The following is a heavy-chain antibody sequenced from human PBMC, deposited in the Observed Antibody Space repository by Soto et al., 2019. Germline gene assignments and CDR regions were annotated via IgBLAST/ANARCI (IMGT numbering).Heavy chain of an antibody. CDR1: GFTFSSSW. CDR2: IKQDGSEV. CDR3: TKRRRGDVAVVPGAIAWKLPGGPRDYYYYYLDV. D-gene: IGHD2-2*01. J-gene: IGHJ6*03. V-gene: IGHV3-7*01. Sequence: EVQLVESGGGLVQPGGSLRLSCAASGFTFSSSWMSWVRQAPGKGLEWVANIKQDGSEVFYVDSVKGRFTISRDNAKKSVYLQMNSLRAGDSAVYYCTKRRRGDVAVVPGAIAWKLPGGPRDYYYYYLDVWGKGTMVTVSS.